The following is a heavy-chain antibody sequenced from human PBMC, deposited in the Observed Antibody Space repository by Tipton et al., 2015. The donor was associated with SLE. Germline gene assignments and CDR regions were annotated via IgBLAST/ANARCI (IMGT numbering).Heavy chain of an antibody. CDR1: GFTFSDYY. CDR3: ARETVTTPTGFDY. D-gene: IGHD4-11*01. V-gene: IGHV3-11*06. J-gene: IGHJ4*02. Sequence: SLRLSCAASGFTFSDYYMSWIRQAPGKGLEWVSYISSSSSYTNYADSVKGRFTISRDNAKNSLYLQMNSLRAEDTAVYYCARETVTTPTGFDYWGQGTLVTVSS. CDR2: ISSSSSYT.